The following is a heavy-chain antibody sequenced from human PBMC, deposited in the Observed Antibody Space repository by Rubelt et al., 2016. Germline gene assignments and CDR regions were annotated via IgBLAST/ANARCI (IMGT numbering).Heavy chain of an antibody. CDR2: INHSGST. V-gene: IGHV4-34*01. CDR1: GGSFSGYY. J-gene: IGHJ4*02. CDR3: ARGKGRRRAPMDY. Sequence: QVLLQQWGAGLLKPSETLSLTCAVYGGSFSGYYWSWVRQPPGKGLEWIGEINHSGSTNYNPSPKGRVTISVDPSKNKFSLKLSSVTAADTAVYYCARGKGRRRAPMDYWGQGTLVTVSS.